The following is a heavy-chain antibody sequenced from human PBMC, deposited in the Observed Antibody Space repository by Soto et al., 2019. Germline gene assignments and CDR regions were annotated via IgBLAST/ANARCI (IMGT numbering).Heavy chain of an antibody. D-gene: IGHD2-15*01. CDR2: IDNSGAGT. J-gene: IGHJ4*02. Sequence: LRLSCAASGFTFINYVMTWVRQTPGKGLQWVSAIDNSGAGTWYTDSVKGRFTISRDNSKNTLYLQVSGLRAEDTAFYYCARYCGASSCYSGFDFWGRGTLVNV. CDR3: ARYCGASSCYSGFDF. V-gene: IGHV3-23*01. CDR1: GFTFINYV.